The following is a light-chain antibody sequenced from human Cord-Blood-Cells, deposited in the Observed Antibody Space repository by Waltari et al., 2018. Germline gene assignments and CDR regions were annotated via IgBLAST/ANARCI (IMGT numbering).Light chain of an antibody. CDR2: DAS. Sequence: AIQLTQSPSSLSASVGDRVTITCRASQGISSALAWYQQKPGKAPKLLIDDASSLEIGVPSRFSGSVSGTDFTLTISSLQPEDFATYYCQQFNSYPITFGQGTRLEIK. CDR1: QGISSA. V-gene: IGKV1-13*02. J-gene: IGKJ5*01. CDR3: QQFNSYPIT.